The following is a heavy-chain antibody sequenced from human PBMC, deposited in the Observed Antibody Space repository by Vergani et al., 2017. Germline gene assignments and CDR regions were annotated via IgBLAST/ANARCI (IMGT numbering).Heavy chain of an antibody. CDR3: AILGMVYAFDY. V-gene: IGHV4-30-2*01. J-gene: IGHJ4*02. Sequence: QLQLQESGSGLVKPSQTLSLTCAVSGGSISSGGYSWSWIRQPPGKGLEWIGEINHSGSTNYNPSLKSRVTISVDTSKNQFSLKLSSVTAADTAVYYCAILGMVYAFDYWGQGTLVTVSS. CDR1: GGSISSGGYS. D-gene: IGHD2-8*01. CDR2: INHSGST.